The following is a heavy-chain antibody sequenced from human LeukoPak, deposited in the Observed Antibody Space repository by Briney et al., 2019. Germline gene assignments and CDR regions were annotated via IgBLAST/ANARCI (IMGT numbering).Heavy chain of an antibody. Sequence: PSETLSLTCAVYGGSFSGYYWSWIRQPPGKGLEWIGEINHSGSTNYNPSLKSRVTISVDTSKNQFSLKLSSVTAADTAVYYCARHDSGYDLTRLGGMDVWGKGTTVTISS. J-gene: IGHJ6*03. CDR2: INHSGST. V-gene: IGHV4-34*01. CDR1: GGSFSGYY. D-gene: IGHD5-12*01. CDR3: ARHDSGYDLTRLGGMDV.